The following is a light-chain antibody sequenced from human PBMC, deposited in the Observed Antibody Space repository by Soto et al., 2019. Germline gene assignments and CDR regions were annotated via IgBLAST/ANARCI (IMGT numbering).Light chain of an antibody. J-gene: IGKJ3*01. CDR1: QSVSSN. V-gene: IGKV3-15*01. Sequence: EIVMTQSPATLSVSPGERATLSCRASQSVSSNLAWYQQKPGQAPRLLIYGASTRATGIPARFSGSGSGTEFTLTIGSLQSEDFAVYYCQQYNNWPPPFTFGPGTKVDIK. CDR3: QQYNNWPPPFT. CDR2: GAS.